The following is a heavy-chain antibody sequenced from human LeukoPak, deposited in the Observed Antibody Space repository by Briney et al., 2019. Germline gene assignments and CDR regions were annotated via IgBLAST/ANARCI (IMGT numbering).Heavy chain of an antibody. CDR1: GGSISSYY. J-gene: IGHJ4*02. D-gene: IGHD5-24*01. Sequence: SSETLSLTCTVSGGSISSYYWSWIRQPPGKGLEWIGYIYYSGSTNYNPSLKSRVTMSVDTSTNPFSLKLSSVTAADTAVYYCARVGGYNSPFDYWGQGTLVTVSS. CDR3: ARVGGYNSPFDY. CDR2: IYYSGST. V-gene: IGHV4-59*01.